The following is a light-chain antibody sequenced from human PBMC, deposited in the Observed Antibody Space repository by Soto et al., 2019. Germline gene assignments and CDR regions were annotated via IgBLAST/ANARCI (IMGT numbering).Light chain of an antibody. CDR1: QRVSSN. V-gene: IGKV3-15*01. J-gene: IGKJ1*01. Sequence: EIVLTQSPGTLSLSPGERATLSCRASQRVSSNLAWCQQKPGQSPRLLIYGTSTRATGVPAWFSGSGSGTEFTLSISSLQSEDFAVYYCHQYNFWPSFGQGTKVDIK. CDR2: GTS. CDR3: HQYNFWPS.